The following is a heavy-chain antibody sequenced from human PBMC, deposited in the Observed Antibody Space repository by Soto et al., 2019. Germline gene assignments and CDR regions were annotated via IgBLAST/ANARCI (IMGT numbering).Heavy chain of an antibody. V-gene: IGHV3-30*18. CDR2: ISYDGKNK. J-gene: IGHJ4*02. D-gene: IGHD3-22*01. CDR3: AKDPYYDSSGYLSPMPYYFDY. Sequence: GGSLRLSCAASGFTFGTYGMHWVRQAPGKGLEWVAVISYDGKNKYYADTVKGRLTISRDNSKNTLYLQMNSLRAEDTAVYYCAKDPYYDSSGYLSPMPYYFDYWGQGTLVTVSS. CDR1: GFTFGTYG.